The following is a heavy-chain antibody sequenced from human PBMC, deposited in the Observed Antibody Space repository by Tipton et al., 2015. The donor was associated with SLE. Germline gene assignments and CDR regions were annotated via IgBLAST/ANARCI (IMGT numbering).Heavy chain of an antibody. CDR1: GGSMTSFY. J-gene: IGHJ3*02. CDR2: IYYTGNT. CDR3: AREVDVVNDSDAFDM. V-gene: IGHV4-59*12. D-gene: IGHD2-2*03. Sequence: TLSLTCTVSGGSMTSFYWRWIRQPPGKGLEDIGYIYYTGNTDYNPSLKSRVTISIDTSKNQFSLKLTSVTAADTAVYYCAREVDVVNDSDAFDMWGQGTMVTVSS.